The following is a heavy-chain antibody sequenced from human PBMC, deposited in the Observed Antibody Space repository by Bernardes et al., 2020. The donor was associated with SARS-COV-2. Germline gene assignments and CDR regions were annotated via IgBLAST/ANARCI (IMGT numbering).Heavy chain of an antibody. J-gene: IGHJ6*02. V-gene: IGHV4-34*01. CDR2: INHSGST. Sequence: SETLSLTCAVYGGSFSGYYWSWIRQPPGKGLEWIGEINHSGSTNYNPSLKSRVTISVDTSKNQFSLKLSSVTAADTAVYYCASVKTSGAYGMDVWGQGTTVTVSS. CDR1: GGSFSGYY. CDR3: ASVKTSGAYGMDV. D-gene: IGHD3-10*01.